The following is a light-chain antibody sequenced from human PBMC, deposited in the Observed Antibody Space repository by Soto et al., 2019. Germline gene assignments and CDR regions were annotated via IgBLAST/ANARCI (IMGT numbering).Light chain of an antibody. J-gene: IGKJ4*02. CDR1: QGISSH. CDR2: AAS. V-gene: IGKV1-9*01. Sequence: DIQLTQSPSFLSASVGDRVTITCRASQGISSHFAWYQQKSGKDPKLLIYAASTLESGVPSRFSGSGSGTEFTLTVSSLQPEDFASYYCQQLDSYPLTFGGGTKVEI. CDR3: QQLDSYPLT.